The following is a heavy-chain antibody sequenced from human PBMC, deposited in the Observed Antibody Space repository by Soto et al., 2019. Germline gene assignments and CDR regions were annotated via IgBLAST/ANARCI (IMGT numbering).Heavy chain of an antibody. CDR2: ISAYNGNT. V-gene: IGHV1-18*01. CDR3: ARDPENIVVVPAAVGNWFDP. Sequence: ASVKVSCKASGYTFTSYGISWVRQAPGQGLEWMGWISAYNGNTNYAQKLQGRVTMTTDTSTSTAYMELRSLRSDDTAVYYCARDPENIVVVPAAVGNWFDPWGQGTLVTVSS. J-gene: IGHJ5*02. CDR1: GYTFTSYG. D-gene: IGHD2-2*01.